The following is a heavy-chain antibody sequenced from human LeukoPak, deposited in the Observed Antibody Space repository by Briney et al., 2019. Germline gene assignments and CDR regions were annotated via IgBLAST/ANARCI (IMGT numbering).Heavy chain of an antibody. V-gene: IGHV3-72*01. Sequence: GGSLRLSCAASGFTFSDHYMDWVRQAPGKGLEWVGRTKNKANSYTTEYAASVKGRFTISRDESKNSLYLQMDSLKTEDTAVYYCARWDSGSCSDWGQGTLVTVSS. J-gene: IGHJ4*02. CDR1: GFTFSDHY. CDR3: ARWDSGSCSD. CDR2: TKNKANSYTT. D-gene: IGHD1-26*01.